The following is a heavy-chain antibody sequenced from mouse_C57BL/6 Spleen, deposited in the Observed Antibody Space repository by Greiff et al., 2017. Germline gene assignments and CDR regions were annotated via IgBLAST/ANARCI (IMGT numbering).Heavy chain of an antibody. CDR3: ARAYYDYGDFDY. CDR2: INPYNGGT. CDR1: GYTFTDYY. J-gene: IGHJ2*01. V-gene: IGHV1-19*01. Sequence: EVQLQQSGPVLVKPGASVKMSCKASGYTFTDYYMNWVKQSHGKSLEWIGVINPYNGGTSYNQKFKGKATLTVDKSSSTAYMELNSLTSEDSAVYYCARAYYDYGDFDYWGQGTTLTVSS. D-gene: IGHD2-4*01.